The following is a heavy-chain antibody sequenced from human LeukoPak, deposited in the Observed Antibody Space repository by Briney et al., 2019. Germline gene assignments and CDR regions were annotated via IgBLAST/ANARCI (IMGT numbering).Heavy chain of an antibody. CDR1: GFTFTSSA. CDR3: AAGTSYCSSTSCFTRAFDI. D-gene: IGHD2-2*01. CDR2: IVVCSGNT. Sequence: TSVKVSCKASGFTFTSSAMQWVRQARGQRLEGIGWIVVCSGNTNYAQKFQERVTITRDMSTSTAYMELSSLRSEDTAVYYCAAGTSYCSSTSCFTRAFDIWGQGTMVTVSS. V-gene: IGHV1-58*02. J-gene: IGHJ3*02.